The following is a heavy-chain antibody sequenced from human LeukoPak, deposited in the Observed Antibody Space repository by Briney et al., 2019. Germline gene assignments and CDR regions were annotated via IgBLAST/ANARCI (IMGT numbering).Heavy chain of an antibody. CDR2: IYTSGST. CDR1: GGSISSGSYY. D-gene: IGHD6-13*01. CDR3: AREPGYSSWGS. J-gene: IGHJ4*02. V-gene: IGHV4-61*02. Sequence: SETLSLTCTVSGGSISSGSYYWSWIRQPAGKGLEWIGRIYTSGSTNYNPSLKSRVTISVDTSKNQFSLKLSSVTAADTAVYYCAREPGYSSWGSWGQGTLVTVSS.